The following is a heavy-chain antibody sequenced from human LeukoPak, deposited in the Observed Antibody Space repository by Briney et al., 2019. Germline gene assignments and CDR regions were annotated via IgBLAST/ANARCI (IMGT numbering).Heavy chain of an antibody. CDR2: INPSGGST. D-gene: IGHD5-12*01. CDR1: GYTFTSYY. V-gene: IGHV1-46*01. CDR3: AREVYGGYALDY. Sequence: ASVKVSCKASGYTFTSYYIHWVRQAPGQGLEWMGIINPSGGSTSYAQKFQGRVTMTRDTSTSTVYMELSSLRSEDTAVYYCAREVYGGYALDYWGQGTLVTVSS. J-gene: IGHJ4*02.